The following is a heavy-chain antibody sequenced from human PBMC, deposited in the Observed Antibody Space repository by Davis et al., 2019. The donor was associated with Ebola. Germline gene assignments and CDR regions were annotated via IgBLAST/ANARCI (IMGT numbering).Heavy chain of an antibody. D-gene: IGHD1/OR15-1a*01. CDR3: VTENWYRFES. CDR1: GFRVSGPY. Sequence: GESLKISCAASGFRVSGPYMSWVRLTPGKGLEWVGLSRNRDSRYNTEYAASVRGRFTISRDDSEMSLYLQMNSLRTEDTAVYYCVTENWYRFESWGQGTLVTVSS. J-gene: IGHJ4*02. CDR2: SRNRDSRYNT. V-gene: IGHV3-72*01.